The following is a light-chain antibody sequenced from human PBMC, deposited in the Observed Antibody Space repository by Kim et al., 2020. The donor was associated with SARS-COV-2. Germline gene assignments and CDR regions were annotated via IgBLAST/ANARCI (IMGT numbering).Light chain of an antibody. CDR3: QQYISNSYT. V-gene: IGKV1-5*03. J-gene: IGKJ2*01. CDR2: KTS. Sequence: SASVGDRVTITCRASQSVFKWLAWYQQQPGKAPKLLIYKTSTLESGVPSRFSGSGSEAEFTLTISSLQPDDFATYYCQQYISNSYTFGQGTKLEIK. CDR1: QSVFKW.